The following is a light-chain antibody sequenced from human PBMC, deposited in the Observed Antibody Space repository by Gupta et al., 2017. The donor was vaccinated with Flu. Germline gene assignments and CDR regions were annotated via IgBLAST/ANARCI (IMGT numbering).Light chain of an antibody. V-gene: IGLV2-14*01. Sequence: QSALTQPASVSGSPGQSITISCTGTSSDIGSYKYVSWYQQHPGKAPQLLMYDVTNRPSGVSTRFSGSKSGDTASLTISGLQAEDEADYYCSSCTRSTTCVFGGGTRLTVL. CDR1: SSDIGSYKY. J-gene: IGLJ2*01. CDR2: DVT. CDR3: SSCTRSTTCV.